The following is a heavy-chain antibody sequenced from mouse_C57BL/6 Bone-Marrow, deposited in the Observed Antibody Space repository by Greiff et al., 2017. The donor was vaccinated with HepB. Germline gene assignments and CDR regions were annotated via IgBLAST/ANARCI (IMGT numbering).Heavy chain of an antibody. V-gene: IGHV3-8*01. D-gene: IGHD1-1*01. CDR3: ARYKRIYYYGSSYVYYFDY. CDR2: ISYSGST. Sequence: EVKLQESGPGLAKPSQTLSLTCSVTGYSITSDYWNWIRKFPGNKLEYMGYISYSGSTYYNPSLKSRISITRDTSKNQYYLQLNSVTTEDTATYYCARYKRIYYYGSSYVYYFDYWGQGTTLTVSS. J-gene: IGHJ2*01. CDR1: GYSITSDY.